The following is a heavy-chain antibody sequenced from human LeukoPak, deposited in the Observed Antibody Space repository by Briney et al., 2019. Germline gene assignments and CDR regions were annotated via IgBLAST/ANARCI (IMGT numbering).Heavy chain of an antibody. Sequence: GGPLRLSCAASGFTFSSYWMNWVRQAPGKGLEWVSSISRSSSYIYYGDSVKGRFTISRDNAKNSLYLQMNSLRAEDTAVYYCARVVWGWDTAMPTPFDYWGQGTLVTVSS. CDR1: GFTFSSYW. J-gene: IGHJ4*02. D-gene: IGHD5-18*01. V-gene: IGHV3-21*01. CDR2: ISRSSSYI. CDR3: ARVVWGWDTAMPTPFDY.